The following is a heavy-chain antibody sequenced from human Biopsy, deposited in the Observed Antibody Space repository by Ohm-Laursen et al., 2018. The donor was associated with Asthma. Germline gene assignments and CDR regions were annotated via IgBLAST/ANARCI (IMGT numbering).Heavy chain of an antibody. CDR2: IYFSGSA. J-gene: IGHJ6*02. V-gene: IGHV4-31*11. CDR1: GDSIIIGGHY. D-gene: IGHD3-9*01. CDR3: ARARAFRHDMTGPKTCLAV. Sequence: SETLSLTCDVSGDSIIIGGHYWSWIRQHPGKGLEWIGHIYFSGSAKYNPFLKSRVSISVDTSKNQFSLKLSSVTAADTAVYYCARARAFRHDMTGPKTCLAVWGPGTTVIVSS.